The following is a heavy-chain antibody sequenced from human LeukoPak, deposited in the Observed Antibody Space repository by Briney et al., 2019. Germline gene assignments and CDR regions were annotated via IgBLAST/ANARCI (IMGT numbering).Heavy chain of an antibody. CDR2: IYTSRST. CDR3: ARGSGGWELLDY. J-gene: IGHJ4*02. D-gene: IGHD1-26*01. CDR1: GDPISSGSYY. V-gene: IGHV4-61*02. Sequence: PSETLSLTCTVSGDPISSGSYYWRWLRQPAGRGRECVVRIYTSRSTNYTPSLKCRVTISVDTSKNQFSLKLSSVTAADTAVYYCARGSGGWELLDYWGQGTLVTVSS.